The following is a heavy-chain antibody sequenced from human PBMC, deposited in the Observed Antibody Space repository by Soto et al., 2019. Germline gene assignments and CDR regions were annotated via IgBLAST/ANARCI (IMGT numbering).Heavy chain of an antibody. D-gene: IGHD3-10*01. CDR3: ARLVPTGGFDS. J-gene: IGHJ4*02. Sequence: SETLSLTCAVSGGSINSLNWWSWVRQPPGKGLEWIGEIYHGGTTNYNPSLRSRVTISVDESKNQFPRKLSSVTAADTAVYYCARLVPTGGFDSWGQGTLVTVSS. CDR2: IYHGGTT. V-gene: IGHV4-4*02. CDR1: GGSINSLNW.